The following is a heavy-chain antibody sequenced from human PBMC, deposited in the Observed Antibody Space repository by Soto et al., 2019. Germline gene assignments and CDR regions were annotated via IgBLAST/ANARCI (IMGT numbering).Heavy chain of an antibody. CDR2: IKQDGSEK. J-gene: IGHJ6*02. CDR3: ARAGLRYFELDV. Sequence: EVQLVESGGGLVQPGGSLRLSCAASRFTFSSYWMSWVRQAPGKGLEWVANIKQDGSEKYYVDSVKGRFTISRDNAKNSLYLQMNSLRAEDTAVYYCARAGLRYFELDVWGQGTTVTVSS. CDR1: RFTFSSYW. V-gene: IGHV3-7*01. D-gene: IGHD3-9*01.